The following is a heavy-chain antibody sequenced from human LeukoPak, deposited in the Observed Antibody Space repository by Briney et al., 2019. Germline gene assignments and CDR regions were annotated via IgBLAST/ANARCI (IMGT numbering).Heavy chain of an antibody. CDR2: INTHSGGT. CDR3: ARVGRGYSYGYFDY. CDR1: GYTFTGYY. V-gene: IGHV1-2*02. D-gene: IGHD5-18*01. Sequence: ASVKVSCKASGYTFTGYYMHWVRQAPGQGLEWMGWINTHSGGTNYAQKFQGRVTMTRDTSISTAYMELSRLRSDDTAAYYCARVGRGYSYGYFDYWGQGTLVTVSS. J-gene: IGHJ4*02.